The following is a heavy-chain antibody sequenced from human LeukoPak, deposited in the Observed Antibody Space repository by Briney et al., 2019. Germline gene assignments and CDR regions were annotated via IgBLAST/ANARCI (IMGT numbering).Heavy chain of an antibody. D-gene: IGHD2-21*02. J-gene: IGHJ4*02. CDR2: IYYSGST. CDR3: ARGPVVVTAYHIDY. CDR1: GGSVSSGSYY. V-gene: IGHV4-61*01. Sequence: SETLSLTCTVSGGSVSSGSYYWSWIRQPPGKGLEWIGYIYYSGSTNSNPPLKSRVTISVDTSKNQFSLKLSSVTAADTAVYYCARGPVVVTAYHIDYWGQGTLVTVTS.